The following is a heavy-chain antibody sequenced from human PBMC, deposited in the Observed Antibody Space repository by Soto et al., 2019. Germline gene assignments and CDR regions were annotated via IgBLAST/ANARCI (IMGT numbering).Heavy chain of an antibody. CDR2: FDPEDGET. J-gene: IGHJ4*02. CDR1: GYTLTELS. Sequence: ASVKVSCKVSGYTLTELSMHWVRQAPGKGLEWMGGFDPEDGETIYAQKFQGRVTMTEDTSTDTAYMELSSLRSEDTAVYYCATEPGRYCTNGVCSFFDYWGQGTLVTVSS. CDR3: ATEPGRYCTNGVCSFFDY. V-gene: IGHV1-24*01. D-gene: IGHD2-8*01.